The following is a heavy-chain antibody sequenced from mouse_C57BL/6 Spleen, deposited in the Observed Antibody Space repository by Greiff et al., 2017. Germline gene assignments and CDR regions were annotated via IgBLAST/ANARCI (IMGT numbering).Heavy chain of an antibody. V-gene: IGHV1-55*01. CDR2: IYPGSGST. CDR1: GYTFTSYW. Sequence: VQLQQPGAELVKPGASVKMSCKASGYTFTSYWITWVKQRPGQGLEWIGDIYPGSGSTNYNEKFKSKATLTVDTSSSTAYMQLSSLTSEDSAVYYCARRGFYGKGAMDYWGQGTSVTVSS. CDR3: ARRGFYGKGAMDY. D-gene: IGHD2-1*01. J-gene: IGHJ4*01.